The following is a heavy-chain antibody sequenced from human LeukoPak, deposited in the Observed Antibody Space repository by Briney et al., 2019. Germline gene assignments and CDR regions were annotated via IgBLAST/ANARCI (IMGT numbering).Heavy chain of an antibody. CDR2: IGGSGGAI. CDR1: GFTFSRYA. Sequence: GGSLRLSCGASGFTFSRYAMSWVRQAPGKGLQWVSEIGGSGGAIYYADSVKGRFTISRDNAKNSLYLQMNSLRAEDTAVYYCAELGITMIGGVWGKRTTVTISS. V-gene: IGHV3-23*01. J-gene: IGHJ6*04. CDR3: AELGITMIGGV. D-gene: IGHD3-10*02.